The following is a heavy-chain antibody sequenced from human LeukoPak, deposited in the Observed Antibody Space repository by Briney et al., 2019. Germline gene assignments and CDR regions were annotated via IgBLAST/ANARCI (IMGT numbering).Heavy chain of an antibody. J-gene: IGHJ6*03. CDR3: TTTETAVVTFYYYYYMDV. D-gene: IGHD5-18*01. Sequence: GGSLRLSCGASGFSFNNAWMSWVRQAPGKGLEWVGRIKSKTGGGTTDYAAPVKGRFTISRDDAKNTLYLQMNSLKTEDTAVYYCTTTETAVVTFYYYYYMDVWGKGTTVTVSS. CDR1: GFSFNNAW. CDR2: IKSKTGGGTT. V-gene: IGHV3-15*01.